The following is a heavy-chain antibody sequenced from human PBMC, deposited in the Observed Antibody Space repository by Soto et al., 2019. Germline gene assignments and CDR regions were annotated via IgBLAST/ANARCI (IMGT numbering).Heavy chain of an antibody. CDR3: ATDYRDGYNIPFDY. D-gene: IGHD5-12*01. J-gene: IGHJ4*02. CDR2: IIPIFGIA. CDR1: GGTFSRYS. Sequence: SVKVSCKASGGTFSRYSITWVRQAPGHGLEWIGRIIPIFGIASYAQKFQGRVTITADESTSTAYMELSSLRSDDTAVYYCATDYRDGYNIPFDYWGQGTLVTVSS. V-gene: IGHV1-69*02.